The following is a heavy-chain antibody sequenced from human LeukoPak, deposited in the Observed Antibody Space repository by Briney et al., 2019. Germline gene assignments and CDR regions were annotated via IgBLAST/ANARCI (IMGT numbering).Heavy chain of an antibody. CDR2: ISNSGGST. J-gene: IGHJ3*02. D-gene: IGHD3-22*01. CDR3: AKQTDTTGSRGGAFDI. CDR1: GFTFSNYA. Sequence: GALRLSCAASGFTFSNYAMSWVRQAPGKGLEWVSTISNSGGSTYSADSMKGRFTISRDNSKNTLFLQMSGLGAEDTAVYYCAKQTDTTGSRGGAFDIWGQGTMVTVSS. V-gene: IGHV3-23*01.